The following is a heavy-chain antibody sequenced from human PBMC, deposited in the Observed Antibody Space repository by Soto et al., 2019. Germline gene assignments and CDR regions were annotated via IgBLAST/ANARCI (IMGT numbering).Heavy chain of an antibody. CDR1: GCAFSSYW. D-gene: IGHD2-8*02. J-gene: IGHJ5*02. CDR3: ARGYCTATICDPWFDP. Sequence: PGESLKISCQGSGCAFSSYWIAWVRQMPGKGLEWMGIIYPGDSDTRYSPSFQGQVTISVDKSITTAYLQWSSLKASDTATYYCARGYCTATICDPWFDPWGQGTLVTVSS. V-gene: IGHV5-51*01. CDR2: IYPGDSDT.